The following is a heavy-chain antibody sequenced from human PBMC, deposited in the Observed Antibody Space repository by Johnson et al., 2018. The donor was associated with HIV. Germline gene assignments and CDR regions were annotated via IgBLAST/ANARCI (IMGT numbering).Heavy chain of an antibody. CDR3: ATLKGPRLHIAARRPDAFDI. CDR1: GFTFINYA. V-gene: IGHV3-33*01. J-gene: IGHJ3*02. D-gene: IGHD6-6*01. Sequence: QVQLVESGGGVVQPGRSLRLSCAASGFTFINYAMHWVRQAPGKGLEWVAVIGTAGDTYYPGSVKGRFTISRDNSKNTLYLQMNSLRAEDTAVYYCATLKGPRLHIAARRPDAFDIWGQGTMVTVSS. CDR2: IGTAGDT.